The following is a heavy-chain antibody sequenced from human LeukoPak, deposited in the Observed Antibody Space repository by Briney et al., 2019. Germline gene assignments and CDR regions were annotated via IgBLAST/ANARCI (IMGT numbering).Heavy chain of an antibody. CDR3: ARGGDYGAYYYYMDV. CDR1: GGSISSYY. Sequence: SETLSLTCTVSGGSISSYYWSWIRQPPGKGLEWIGYIYYSGSTNYNPSLKSRVTISVDTSKNQFSLKLSSVTAADTAVYYCARGGDYGAYYYYMDVWGKGTTVTVSS. J-gene: IGHJ6*03. CDR2: IYYSGST. D-gene: IGHD4-17*01. V-gene: IGHV4-59*01.